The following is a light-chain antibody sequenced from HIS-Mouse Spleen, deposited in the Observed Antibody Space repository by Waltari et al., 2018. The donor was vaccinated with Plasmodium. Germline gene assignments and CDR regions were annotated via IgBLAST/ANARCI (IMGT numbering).Light chain of an antibody. CDR2: AAS. CDR1: QSISSY. CDR3: QQSYSTWT. Sequence: DIQMTQSPPSLSASAGDRVTITCRASQSISSYLTWYQQDPGKAPKLPIYAASSLQSGVPARFSGSGSGTDFTLSISSLQPEDFATYYCQQSYSTWTFGQGTKVEIK. V-gene: IGKV1-39*01. J-gene: IGKJ1*01.